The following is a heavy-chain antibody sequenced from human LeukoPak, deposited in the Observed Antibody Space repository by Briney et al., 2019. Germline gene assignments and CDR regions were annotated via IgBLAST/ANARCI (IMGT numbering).Heavy chain of an antibody. Sequence: GASVKVSCKASGGTFSSYAISWVRQAPGQGLEWMGGIIPIFGTANYAQKFQGRVTITADESTSTAYMELSSLRSEDTAVYYCAMIVGATSDQIDYWGQGTLVTVSS. CDR1: GGTFSSYA. D-gene: IGHD1-26*01. J-gene: IGHJ4*02. V-gene: IGHV1-69*13. CDR3: AMIVGATSDQIDY. CDR2: IIPIFGTA.